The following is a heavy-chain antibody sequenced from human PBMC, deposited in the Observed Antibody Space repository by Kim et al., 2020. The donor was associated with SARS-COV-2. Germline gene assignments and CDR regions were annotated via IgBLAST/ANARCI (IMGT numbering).Heavy chain of an antibody. Sequence: NPNSGGTNYAQKFQGRVTMTWDTSISTAYMELSRLRSDDTAVYYCARGYDYWGQGTLVTVYS. J-gene: IGHJ4*02. D-gene: IGHD3-3*01. V-gene: IGHV1-2*02. CDR3: ARGYDY. CDR2: NPNSGGT.